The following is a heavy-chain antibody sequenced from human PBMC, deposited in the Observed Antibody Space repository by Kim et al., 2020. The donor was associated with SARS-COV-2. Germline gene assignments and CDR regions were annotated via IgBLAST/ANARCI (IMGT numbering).Heavy chain of an antibody. V-gene: IGHV3-23*01. Sequence: GGSLRLSCAASGFTFSSYAMSWVRQAPGKGLEWVSAISGSGGSTYYADSVKGRFTISRDNSKNTLYLQMNSLRAEDTAVYYCVIRRSIVVVPAASDYWGQGTLVTVSS. D-gene: IGHD2-2*01. CDR3: VIRRSIVVVPAASDY. CDR1: GFTFSSYA. J-gene: IGHJ4*02. CDR2: ISGSGGST.